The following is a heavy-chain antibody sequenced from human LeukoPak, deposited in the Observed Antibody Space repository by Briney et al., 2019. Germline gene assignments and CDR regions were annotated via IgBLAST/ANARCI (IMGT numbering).Heavy chain of an antibody. CDR2: IYWDDDK. J-gene: IGHJ4*02. Sequence: SGPTLVKPTQTLTLTCTFSGFSLSTSGVGVGWIRQPPGKALEWLALIYWDDDKRYSPSLKIRLTITKDTSKNQVVLIMTNLDPVDTATYYCAHTTLVTALSDEKTFDYWGQGTLVTVSS. CDR1: GFSLSTSGVG. D-gene: IGHD4-23*01. V-gene: IGHV2-5*02. CDR3: AHTTLVTALSDEKTFDY.